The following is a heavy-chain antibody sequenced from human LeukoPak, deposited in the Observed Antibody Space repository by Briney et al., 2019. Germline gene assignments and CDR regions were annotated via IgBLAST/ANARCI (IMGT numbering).Heavy chain of an antibody. J-gene: IGHJ4*02. CDR1: GITFSRHW. D-gene: IGHD3-9*01. V-gene: IGHV3-7*01. Sequence: PGGSLRLSCVASGITFSRHWMKWVRQAPGKGLEWVANIKQDGSEKFYVDSVKGRFTISRDNAKNSLYLQMSSLRPEDTALYYCAGDTGWLIDSWGQGTLVTVSS. CDR2: IKQDGSEK. CDR3: AGDTGWLIDS.